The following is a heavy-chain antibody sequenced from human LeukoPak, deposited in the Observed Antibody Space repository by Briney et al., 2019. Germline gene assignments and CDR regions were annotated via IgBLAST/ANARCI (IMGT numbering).Heavy chain of an antibody. CDR1: GYTFTRYD. V-gene: IGHV1-8*01. J-gene: IGHJ4*02. Sequence: GASVNVSCKASGYTFTRYDINWVGQATGQGREWMGWMNPNSGNTGYAQKFQGGVTMTRNTSISTAYMELSSLRSEDTAVYYCARGTLAVRYWGQGTLVTVSS. CDR3: ARGTLAVRY. D-gene: IGHD6-19*01. CDR2: MNPNSGNT.